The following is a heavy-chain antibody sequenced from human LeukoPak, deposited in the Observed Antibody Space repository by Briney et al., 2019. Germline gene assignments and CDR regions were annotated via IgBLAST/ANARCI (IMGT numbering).Heavy chain of an antibody. CDR1: GFTFSSYA. V-gene: IGHV3-23*01. J-gene: IGHJ5*02. CDR3: AKLVTVVVPAAIPNWFDP. Sequence: GGSLRLSCAASGFTFSSYAMSWVRQAPRKGLEWVSAISGSGGSTYYADSVKGRFTISRDNSKNTLYLQMNSLRAEDTAVYYCAKLVTVVVPAAIPNWFDPWGQGTLVTVSS. D-gene: IGHD2-2*02. CDR2: ISGSGGST.